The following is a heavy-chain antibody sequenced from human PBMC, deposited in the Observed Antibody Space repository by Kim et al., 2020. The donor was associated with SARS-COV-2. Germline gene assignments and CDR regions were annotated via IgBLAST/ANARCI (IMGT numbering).Heavy chain of an antibody. V-gene: IGHV6-1*01. CDR2: TYYRSKWYN. Sequence: SQTLSLTCAISGDSVSSNSAAWNWIRHSPSRGLEWLGRTYYRSKWYNDYAVSVKSRITINPDTSKNQFSLQLNSVTPEDTAVYYCAREVDIVATTINDYWGQGTLVTVSS. D-gene: IGHD5-12*01. CDR3: AREVDIVATTINDY. J-gene: IGHJ4*02. CDR1: GDSVSSNSAA.